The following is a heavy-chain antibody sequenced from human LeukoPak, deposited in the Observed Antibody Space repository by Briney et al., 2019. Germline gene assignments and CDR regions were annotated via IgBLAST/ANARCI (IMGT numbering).Heavy chain of an antibody. V-gene: IGHV3-64D*09. CDR2: ISGNGIST. Sequence: GGSLRLSCSASGFTFSNYGMHWVRQAPGRGLEYVSAISGNGISTYYADSAKDRFTISRDNSKNTLYLQMSSLAAGDTAVYYCVKNSDSSGYYPANCWGQGTLVTVSS. J-gene: IGHJ4*02. CDR1: GFTFSNYG. CDR3: VKNSDSSGYYPANC. D-gene: IGHD3-22*01.